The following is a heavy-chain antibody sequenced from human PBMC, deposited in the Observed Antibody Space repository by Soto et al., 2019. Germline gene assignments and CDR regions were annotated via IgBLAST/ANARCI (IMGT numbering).Heavy chain of an antibody. D-gene: IGHD6-6*01. CDR2: IYYSGST. CDR1: CGSISSYY. J-gene: IGHJ5*02. V-gene: IGHV4-59*01. CDR3: ARVVWDSSSSFWLDP. Sequence: SETLSLTCTVSCGSISSYYWSWIRQPPGKGLEWIGYIYYSGSTNYNPSLKSRVTISVDTSKNQFSLKLSSVTAADTAVYYCARVVWDSSSSFWLDPWGQGTLVTVSS.